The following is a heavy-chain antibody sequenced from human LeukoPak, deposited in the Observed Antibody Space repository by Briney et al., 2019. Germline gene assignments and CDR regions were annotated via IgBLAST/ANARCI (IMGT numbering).Heavy chain of an antibody. CDR3: ARGGDHTPLYYYDSSGWVDY. V-gene: IGHV4-31*03. CDR2: IYYSGST. D-gene: IGHD3-22*01. Sequence: SETLSLTCTVSGGSISSSGYYWDWIRQHPGKGLEWIGYIYYSGSTYYNPSLKSRVTISVDTSKNQFSLKLSSVTAADTAAYYCARGGDHTPLYYYDSSGWVDYWGQGTLVTVSS. J-gene: IGHJ4*02. CDR1: GGSISSSGYY.